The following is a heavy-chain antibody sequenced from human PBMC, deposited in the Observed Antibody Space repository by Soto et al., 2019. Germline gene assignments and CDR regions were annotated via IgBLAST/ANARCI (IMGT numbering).Heavy chain of an antibody. V-gene: IGHV3-21*01. D-gene: IGHD5-12*01. CDR3: TRVDGYTRPSDF. J-gene: IGHJ4*02. CDR1: GFHFSTYR. Sequence: GGSLRLSCAASGFHFSTYRMSWVRRAPGKGLEWVSSITANSDYTYHADSLKGRFTISRDNAKSSLYLQMNNLRVDDTALYFCTRVDGYTRPSDFWGQGTQVTVSS. CDR2: ITANSDYT.